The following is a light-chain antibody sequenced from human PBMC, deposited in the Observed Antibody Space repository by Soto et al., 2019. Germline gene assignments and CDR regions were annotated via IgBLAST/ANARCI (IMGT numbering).Light chain of an antibody. Sequence: EIMLQQSPATLSLSPGERATLSCRASQSVSSYLAWYQQKPGQAPRLLIYDASNRATDIPARFSGSGSGTDVTLTSSSREHEEFAVYYCQQRGNWPWTFGQGNKVEIK. CDR3: QQRGNWPWT. V-gene: IGKV3-11*01. CDR1: QSVSSY. CDR2: DAS. J-gene: IGKJ1*01.